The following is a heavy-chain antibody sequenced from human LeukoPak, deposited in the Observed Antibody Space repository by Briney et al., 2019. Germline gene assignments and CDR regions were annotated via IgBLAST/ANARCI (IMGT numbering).Heavy chain of an antibody. V-gene: IGHV4-59*01. J-gene: IGHJ4*02. CDR2: IYYSGSS. CDR3: ARGERISGTTAFDY. D-gene: IGHD1-20*01. Sequence: SETLSLTCTVAGGSINSYYGSWIRQPPGKGLEWIGYIYYSGSSNYNCSLESRVTISIDRSKNHFSLKLSSVTAADTAVYYCARGERISGTTAFDYWGQGILVTVSS. CDR1: GGSINSYY.